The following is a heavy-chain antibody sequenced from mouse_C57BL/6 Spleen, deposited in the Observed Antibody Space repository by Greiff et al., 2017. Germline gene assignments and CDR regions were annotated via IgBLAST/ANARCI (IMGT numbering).Heavy chain of an antibody. J-gene: IGHJ1*03. CDR1: GYTFTSYW. CDR2: IDPNSGGT. CDR3: ARNSPITTVVPYWYFDV. V-gene: IGHV1-72*01. D-gene: IGHD1-1*01. Sequence: QVQLQQPGAELVKPGASVKLSCKASGYTFTSYWMHWVKQRPGRGLEWIGRIDPNSGGTKYNEKFKSKATLTVDKPSSTAYMQLSSLTSEDSAVYYCARNSPITTVVPYWYFDVWGTGTTVTVSS.